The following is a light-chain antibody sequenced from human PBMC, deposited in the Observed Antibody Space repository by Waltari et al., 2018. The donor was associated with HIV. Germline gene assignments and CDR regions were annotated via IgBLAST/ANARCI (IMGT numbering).Light chain of an antibody. J-gene: IGLJ2*01. V-gene: IGLV3-10*01. CDR1: ALPIQS. CDR3: YSTNIRGNSRL. CDR2: EDT. Sequence: SSALTQPPSVSVSPGQTARITCSGGALPIQSAHWYQQRSGQARVLVIYEDTKRPSGIPERFSGSTSGTMSTLIITGAQVEDEGDYYCYSTNIRGNSRLFGGGTKLTVL.